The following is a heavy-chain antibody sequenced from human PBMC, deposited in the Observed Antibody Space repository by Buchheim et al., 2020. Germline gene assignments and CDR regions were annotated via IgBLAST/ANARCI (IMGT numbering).Heavy chain of an antibody. J-gene: IGHJ4*02. V-gene: IGHV3-33*01. CDR3: ARDRDRGDYCQKDVGYNPQGGY. Sequence: QVQLVESGGGVVQPGRSLRLSCAASGFTFSSYGMHWVRQAPGKGLEWVAVIWYDGSNKYYADSVKGRFTISRDNSKNTLYLQMNSLRAEDTAVYYCARDRDRGDYCQKDVGYNPQGGYWGQGTL. CDR2: IWYDGSNK. CDR1: GFTFSSYG. D-gene: IGHD5-24*01.